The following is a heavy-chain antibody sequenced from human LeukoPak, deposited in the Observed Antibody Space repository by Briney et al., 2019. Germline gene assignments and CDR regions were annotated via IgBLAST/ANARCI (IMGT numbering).Heavy chain of an antibody. V-gene: IGHV5-51*01. Sequence: GESLKISCKGSGYSFTSYWIGWVRPMPGKGLEWMGIIYPGDSDTRYSPSFQGQVTISADKSISTAYLQWSSLKASDTAMYYCARPYCSGGSCYPHEYYFDYWGQGTLVTVSS. J-gene: IGHJ4*02. D-gene: IGHD2-15*01. CDR1: GYSFTSYW. CDR2: IYPGDSDT. CDR3: ARPYCSGGSCYPHEYYFDY.